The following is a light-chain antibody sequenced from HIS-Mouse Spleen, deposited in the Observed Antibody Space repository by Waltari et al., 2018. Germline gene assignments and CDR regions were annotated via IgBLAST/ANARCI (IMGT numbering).Light chain of an antibody. CDR3: GTWDSSLSAWV. CDR1: SSTMWKTY. Sequence: QSVLTQPPSVSAAPGQKVTISCSGRSSTMWKTYLPWYQQLPGTAPKLLIYDNNKRPSGIPDRFSGSKSGTSATLGITGLQTGDEADYYCGTWDSSLSAWVFGGGTKLTVL. CDR2: DNN. V-gene: IGLV1-51*01. J-gene: IGLJ3*02.